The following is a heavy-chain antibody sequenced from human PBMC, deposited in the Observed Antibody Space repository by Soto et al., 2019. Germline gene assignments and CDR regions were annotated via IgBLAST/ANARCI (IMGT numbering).Heavy chain of an antibody. CDR1: GDSVSSNSAA. CDR2: TYYRSKWYN. D-gene: IGHD6-13*01. CDR3: ARDMIAAAGTDYYYGMDV. V-gene: IGHV6-1*01. J-gene: IGHJ6*02. Sequence: SQTLSLTCAISGDSVSSNSAAWNWIRQSPSRGLEWLGRTYYRSKWYNDYAVSVKSRITINPDTSKNQFSLQLNSVTPEDTAVYYCARDMIAAAGTDYYYGMDVWGQGTTVTVSS.